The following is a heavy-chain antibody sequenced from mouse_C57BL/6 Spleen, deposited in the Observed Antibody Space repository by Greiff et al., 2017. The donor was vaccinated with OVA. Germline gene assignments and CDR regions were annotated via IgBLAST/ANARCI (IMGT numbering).Heavy chain of an antibody. J-gene: IGHJ4*01. V-gene: IGHV1-18*01. CDR2: INPNNGGT. CDR1: GYTFTDYN. CDR3: ARWGYYGSYAMDY. D-gene: IGHD1-1*01. Sequence: VQLKESGPELVKPGASVKIPCKASGYTFTDYNMDWVKQSHGKSLEWIGDINPNNGGTIYNQKFKGKATLTVDKSSSTAYMELRSLTSEDTAVYYCARWGYYGSYAMDYWGQGTSVTVSS.